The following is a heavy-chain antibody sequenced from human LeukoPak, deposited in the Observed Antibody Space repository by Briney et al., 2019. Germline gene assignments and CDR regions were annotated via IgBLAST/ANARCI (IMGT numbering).Heavy chain of an antibody. D-gene: IGHD6-19*01. V-gene: IGHV3-23*01. CDR1: GFTFSSYG. J-gene: IGHJ4*02. CDR2: ISGSGGST. Sequence: GGSLRLSCAASGFTFSSYGMSWVRQAPGKGLEWVSAISGSGGSTYYADSVKGRFTISRDNSKNTLYLQMNSLRAEDTAVYYCAKDRGAVTGITFDYWGQGTLATVSS. CDR3: AKDRGAVTGITFDY.